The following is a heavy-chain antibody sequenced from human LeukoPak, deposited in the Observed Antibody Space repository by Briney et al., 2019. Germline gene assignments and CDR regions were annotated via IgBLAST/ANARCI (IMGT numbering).Heavy chain of an antibody. D-gene: IGHD3-16*01. CDR2: FYHSGST. CDR3: AREGPGGALDY. J-gene: IGHJ4*02. Sequence: LETLSLTCTVSAGSISSSSCYWGCIRQPPGKGLEWIGYFYHSGSTNYNPSLKSRVTISVDTSKNQFSLKLSSVTAADTAVYYCAREGPGGALDYWGQGTLVTVSS. V-gene: IGHV4-61*01. CDR1: AGSISSSSCY.